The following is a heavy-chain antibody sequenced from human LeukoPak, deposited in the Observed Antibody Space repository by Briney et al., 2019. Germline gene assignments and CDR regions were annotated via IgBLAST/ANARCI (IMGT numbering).Heavy chain of an antibody. CDR1: GGSISSYY. Sequence: PSETLSLTCTVSGGSISSYYWSWIRQPAGKGLEWIGRIYTSGSTNYNPSLKSRVTMSVDTSKNQFSLKLSSVTAADTAVYYCARSSSLGDYYYYYMDVWGKGTTVTVSS. V-gene: IGHV4-4*07. CDR2: IYTSGST. J-gene: IGHJ6*03. D-gene: IGHD6-6*01. CDR3: ARSSSLGDYYYYYMDV.